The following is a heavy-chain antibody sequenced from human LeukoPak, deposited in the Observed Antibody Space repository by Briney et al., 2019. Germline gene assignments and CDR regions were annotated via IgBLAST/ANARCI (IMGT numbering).Heavy chain of an antibody. D-gene: IGHD2-2*01. V-gene: IGHV1-18*01. CDR3: VGRSTSYNPFDY. J-gene: IGHJ4*02. CDR1: GYTFTSYG. Sequence: ASVKVSCKASGYTFTSYGISWVRQAPGQGLEWMGWISAYNGNTNYAQKLQGRVTMTTDTSTNTAYMELRSLRSDDTAVYYCVGRSTSYNPFDYWGQGTLVTVSS. CDR2: ISAYNGNT.